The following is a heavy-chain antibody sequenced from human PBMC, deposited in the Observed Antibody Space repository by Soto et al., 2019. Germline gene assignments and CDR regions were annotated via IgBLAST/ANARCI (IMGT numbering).Heavy chain of an antibody. D-gene: IGHD3-22*01. CDR1: GFTFSSYA. CDR3: AKDQIVHYYDSSGYSHTTLNFDY. J-gene: IGHJ4*02. Sequence: GGSLRLSCAASGFTFSSYAMSWVRQAPGKGLEWVSAISGSGGSTYYADSVKGRFTISRDNSKNTLYLQMNSLRAEDTAVYYCAKDQIVHYYDSSGYSHTTLNFDYWGQGTLVTVSS. CDR2: ISGSGGST. V-gene: IGHV3-23*01.